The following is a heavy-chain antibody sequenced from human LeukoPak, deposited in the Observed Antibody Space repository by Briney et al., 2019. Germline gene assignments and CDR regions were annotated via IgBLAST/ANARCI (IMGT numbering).Heavy chain of an antibody. CDR2: IYPGDSDT. CDR3: ARQAYVGITIFGVVITPPYYYYMDV. V-gene: IGHV5-51*01. J-gene: IGHJ6*03. D-gene: IGHD3-3*01. Sequence: GESLKISCXGSGYSFTSYWIGWVRQMPGKGLEWMGIIYPGDSDTRYSPSFQGQVTISADKSISTAYLQWSSLKASDTAMYYCARQAYVGITIFGVVITPPYYYYMDVWGKGTTVTVSS. CDR1: GYSFTSYW.